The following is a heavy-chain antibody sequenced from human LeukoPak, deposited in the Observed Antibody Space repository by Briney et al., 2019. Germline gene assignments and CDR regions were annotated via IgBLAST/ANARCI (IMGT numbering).Heavy chain of an antibody. CDR2: ISAYNGNT. Sequence: ASVKVSCKASGYTFTSYGISWVRQAPGQGLEWMGWISAYNGNTNYAQKLQGRVTMTTDTSTSTAYKELRSLRSDDAAVYYCAREGSGWYGHYFDYWGQGTLVTVSS. J-gene: IGHJ4*02. CDR1: GYTFTSYG. CDR3: AREGSGWYGHYFDY. V-gene: IGHV1-18*01. D-gene: IGHD6-19*01.